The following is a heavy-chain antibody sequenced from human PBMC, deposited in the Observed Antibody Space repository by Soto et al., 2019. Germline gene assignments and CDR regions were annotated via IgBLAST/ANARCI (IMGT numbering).Heavy chain of an antibody. CDR3: AGQQLAPRIFDY. V-gene: IGHV1-3*01. D-gene: IGHD6-13*01. CDR1: GYSFTTYA. CDR2: INGGNDNT. Sequence: QVQVVQSGAEVKKPGASVKVSCKASGYSFTTYAMHWVRQAPGQGLEWMGWINGGNDNTKYSQKFQGRVTITRDTSANTVYMELNSLISEDTSIYYCAGQQLAPRIFDYWGQRNLVTVSS. J-gene: IGHJ4*02.